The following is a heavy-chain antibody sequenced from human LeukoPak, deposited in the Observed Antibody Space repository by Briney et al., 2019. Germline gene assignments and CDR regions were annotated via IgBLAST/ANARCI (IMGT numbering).Heavy chain of an antibody. D-gene: IGHD2-21*02. CDR3: AREQGDYSFDY. J-gene: IGHJ4*02. CDR1: GFTYSNYG. CDR2: IWFDGSNI. V-gene: IGHV3-33*01. Sequence: GGSLRLSCVASGFTYSNYGMHWVRQAPGKGLEWVAIIWFDGSNIYYADSVKGRFTISRDNSKNTLFLQMNSLRVEDTAVYYCAREQGDYSFDYWGQGTLVTVSS.